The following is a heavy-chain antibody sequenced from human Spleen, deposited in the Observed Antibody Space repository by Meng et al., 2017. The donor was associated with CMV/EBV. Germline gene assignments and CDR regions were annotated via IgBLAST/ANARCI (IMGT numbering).Heavy chain of an antibody. V-gene: IGHV4-39*07. CDR3: ARGRTDFDS. J-gene: IGHJ4*02. CDR2: ISHDGRT. CDR1: NGSISSSDYY. D-gene: IGHD1-1*01. Sequence: SETLSLTCTVSNGSISSSDYYWSWIRQSPEKGLEWIGDISHDGRTNYAPSLKSRVTISVDTSSRQFSLRVASVTAADTAVYYCARGRTDFDSWGQGTLVTVSS.